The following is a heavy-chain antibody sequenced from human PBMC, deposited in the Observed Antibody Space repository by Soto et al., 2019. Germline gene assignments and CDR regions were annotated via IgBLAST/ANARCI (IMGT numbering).Heavy chain of an antibody. Sequence: PSETLSLTCTVSGGSISSSSYYWGWIRQPPGKGLEWIGSIYYSGSTYYNPSLKSRVTISVDTSKNQFSLKLSSVTAADTAVYYCARHWKEWSNAGYYYYYGMDVWGQGNTVTVSS. CDR2: IYYSGST. CDR1: GGSISSSSYY. J-gene: IGHJ6*02. V-gene: IGHV4-39*01. D-gene: IGHD3-3*01. CDR3: ARHWKEWSNAGYYYYYGMDV.